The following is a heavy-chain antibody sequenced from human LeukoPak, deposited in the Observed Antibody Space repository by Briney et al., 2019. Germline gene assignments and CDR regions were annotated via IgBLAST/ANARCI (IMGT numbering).Heavy chain of an antibody. J-gene: IGHJ4*02. CDR3: ARRSSSFVDY. CDR1: RGSFNYYY. D-gene: IGHD6-13*01. Sequence: SETLSLTCTLSRGSFNYYYWSWIRQPPGKGLEWIGYIYYTGSTNYNPSLKSRVTISIDTSKNQFSLKLTSVTAADTAVYYCARRSSSFVDYWGQGTLVTVSS. CDR2: IYYTGST. V-gene: IGHV4-59*01.